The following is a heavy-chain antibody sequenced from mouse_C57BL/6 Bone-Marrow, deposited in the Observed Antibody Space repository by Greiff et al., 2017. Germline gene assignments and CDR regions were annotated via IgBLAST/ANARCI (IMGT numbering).Heavy chain of an antibody. CDR3: TRGGTTVVFDY. J-gene: IGHJ2*01. D-gene: IGHD1-1*01. Sequence: VQLQQSGAELVRPGASVKLSCTASGFNIKDDYMHWVKQRPEQGLEWIGWIDPENGDTEYASKFQGKATITADTSSNTAYLQLSSLTSEDTAVSYCTRGGTTVVFDYWGQGTTLTVSS. CDR1: GFNIKDDY. CDR2: IDPENGDT. V-gene: IGHV14-4*01.